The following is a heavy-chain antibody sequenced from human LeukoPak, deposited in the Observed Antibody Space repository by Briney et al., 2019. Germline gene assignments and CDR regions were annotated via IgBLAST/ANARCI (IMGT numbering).Heavy chain of an antibody. Sequence: GGSLRLSCAASGFTFSSYWMSWVRQAPGKGLEWVANIKQDGSEKYYVDSVKGRFTISRDNAKNSLYLQVNSLRAEDTAVYYCARERGGYSGYDHYYYYYGMDVWGQGTTVTVSS. V-gene: IGHV3-7*01. D-gene: IGHD5-12*01. CDR3: ARERGGYSGYDHYYYYYGMDV. CDR2: IKQDGSEK. CDR1: GFTFSSYW. J-gene: IGHJ6*02.